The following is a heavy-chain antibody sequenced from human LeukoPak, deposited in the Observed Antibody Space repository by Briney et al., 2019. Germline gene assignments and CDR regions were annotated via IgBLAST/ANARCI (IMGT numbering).Heavy chain of an antibody. Sequence: ASVKVSCKASGDTFTSYGISWVRQAPGQGLEWMGWISAYNGNTNYAQKLQGRVTMTTDTSTSTAYMELRSLRSDDTAVYYCARDLSTAMVAYYFDYWGQGTLVTVSS. D-gene: IGHD5-18*01. CDR3: ARDLSTAMVAYYFDY. CDR2: ISAYNGNT. CDR1: GDTFTSYG. V-gene: IGHV1-18*01. J-gene: IGHJ4*02.